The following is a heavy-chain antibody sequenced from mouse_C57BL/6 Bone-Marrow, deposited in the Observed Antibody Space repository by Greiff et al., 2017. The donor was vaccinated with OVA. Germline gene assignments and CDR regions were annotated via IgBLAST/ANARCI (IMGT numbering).Heavy chain of an antibody. CDR2: IYPRSGNT. J-gene: IGHJ3*01. V-gene: IGHV1-81*01. Sequence: VQLQQSGAELARPGASVKLSCKASGYTFTSYGISWVKQRTGQGLEWIGEIYPRSGNTYYNEKFTGKATLTADTSSSTASMELRRLTSEDSAVYVCGYGSSYLAWFAYWGQGTLVTVSA. CDR1: GYTFTSYG. D-gene: IGHD1-1*01. CDR3: GYGSSYLAWFAY.